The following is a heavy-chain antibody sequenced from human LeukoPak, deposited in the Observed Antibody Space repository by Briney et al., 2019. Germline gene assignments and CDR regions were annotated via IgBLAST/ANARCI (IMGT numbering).Heavy chain of an antibody. J-gene: IGHJ5*02. V-gene: IGHV4-59*01. Sequence: PSETLSLTCTVSGGSISSYYWSWIRQPPGKGLEWIGYIYYSGSTNYSPSLKSRVTISVDTSKNQFSLKLSSVTAADTAVYYCAEDLYGYVSNWFDPWGQGTLVTVSS. CDR1: GGSISSYY. CDR2: IYYSGST. CDR3: AEDLYGYVSNWFDP. D-gene: IGHD5-12*01.